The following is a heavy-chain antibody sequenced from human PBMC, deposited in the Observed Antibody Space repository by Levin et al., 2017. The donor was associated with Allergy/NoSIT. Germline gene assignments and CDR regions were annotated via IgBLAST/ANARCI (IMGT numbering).Heavy chain of an antibody. D-gene: IGHD1-14*01. CDR3: ARLDFYSTRPDPYYDYGMDV. J-gene: IGHJ6*02. V-gene: IGHV5-51*01. CDR1: GYSFTSYW. Sequence: GGSLRLSCKGSGYSFTSYWIGWVRQMPGKGLEWMGIIYPGDSDTRYSPSFQGQVTISADKSISTAYLQWSSLKASDTAMYYCARLDFYSTRPDPYYDYGMDVWGQGTTVTVSS. CDR2: IYPGDSDT.